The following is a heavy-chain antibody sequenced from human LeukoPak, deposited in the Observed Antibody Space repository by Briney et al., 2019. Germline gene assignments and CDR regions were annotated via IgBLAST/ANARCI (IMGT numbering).Heavy chain of an antibody. CDR3: ASPYDCSGYYLFDY. J-gene: IGHJ4*02. CDR1: GGTFSSYA. CDR2: IIPIFGTA. Sequence: ASVKVSCKASGGTFSSYAISWVRQAPGQGLEWMGGIIPIFGTANYAQKFQGRVTITTDESTSTAYMELSSLRSEDTAVYYCASPYDCSGYYLFDYWGQGTLVTVSS. D-gene: IGHD3-22*01. V-gene: IGHV1-69*05.